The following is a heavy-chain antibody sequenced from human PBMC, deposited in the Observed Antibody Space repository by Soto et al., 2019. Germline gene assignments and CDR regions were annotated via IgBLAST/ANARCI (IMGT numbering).Heavy chain of an antibody. J-gene: IGHJ5*02. Sequence: QVQLVQSGAEVKKPGASVKVSCKASGYTFTSYGISWVRQAPGQGLEWMGWISAYNGNTNYAQKLQGRVTMTPDTSKSTAYMELRSLRSDDTAVYYCARAGRQWLVLSSNWFDPWGQGTLVTVSS. CDR2: ISAYNGNT. V-gene: IGHV1-18*01. CDR3: ARAGRQWLVLSSNWFDP. CDR1: GYTFTSYG. D-gene: IGHD6-19*01.